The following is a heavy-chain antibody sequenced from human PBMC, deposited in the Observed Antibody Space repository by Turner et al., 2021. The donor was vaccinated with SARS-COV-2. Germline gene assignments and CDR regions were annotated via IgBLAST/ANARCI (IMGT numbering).Heavy chain of an antibody. V-gene: IGHV1-2*02. D-gene: IGHD5-18*01. Sequence: QVQLVQPGAEVKKPGASATVSCKASGYTFTDHYMHWVRQAPGQGLEWIGLINPNSGSTNSAQKFQGRVTMTRDTSISTAYMELSRLRSDDTAVYYCATDSYGTLWGQGTLVTVSS. CDR2: INPNSGST. CDR3: ATDSYGTL. J-gene: IGHJ4*02. CDR1: GYTFTDHY.